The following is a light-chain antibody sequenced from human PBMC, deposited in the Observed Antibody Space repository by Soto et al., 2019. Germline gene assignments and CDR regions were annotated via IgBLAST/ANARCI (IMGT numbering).Light chain of an antibody. V-gene: IGKV3-11*01. J-gene: IGKJ4*01. CDR3: QQSRDWPLT. CDR1: QSLNSL. CDR2: DAS. Sequence: EIVLTQSPATLSLSPGERATLSCRASQSLNSLLAWYQQKPGQAPRLLMYDASNRATGVPARFSGSGSGTDFTLTISSLAPEDFAVYYCQQSRDWPLTFGGGTKVEI.